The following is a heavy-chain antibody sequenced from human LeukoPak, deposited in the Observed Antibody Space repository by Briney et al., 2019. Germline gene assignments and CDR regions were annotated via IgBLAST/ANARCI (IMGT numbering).Heavy chain of an antibody. CDR2: IKQDGSEK. CDR1: GFTFSSYW. J-gene: IGHJ4*02. CDR3: VKDNEAGGSPFDR. D-gene: IGHD1-1*01. V-gene: IGHV3-7*01. Sequence: GGSLRLSCAASGFTFSSYWMSWVRQAPGKGLEWVANIKQDGSEKYYVDSVKGRFTISRDNAKNTLYLQMSSLRAVDTAVYYCVKDNEAGGSPFDRWGQGTLVTVSS.